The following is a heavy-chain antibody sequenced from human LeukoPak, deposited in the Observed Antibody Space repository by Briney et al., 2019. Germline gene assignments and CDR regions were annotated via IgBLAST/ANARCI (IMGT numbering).Heavy chain of an antibody. J-gene: IGHJ5*02. V-gene: IGHV4-4*09. CDR2: IHSSGST. CDR3: ARRSAGIAGGPGFDP. Sequence: SETLSLTCAVYGGSFSGYYWSWIRQPPGKGLEWIGYIHSSGSTNYNPSLKSRVTISVDTSKNQVSLKLSSVTAADTAVYYCARRSAGIAGGPGFDPWGQGTLVTVSS. D-gene: IGHD6-13*01. CDR1: GGSFSGYY.